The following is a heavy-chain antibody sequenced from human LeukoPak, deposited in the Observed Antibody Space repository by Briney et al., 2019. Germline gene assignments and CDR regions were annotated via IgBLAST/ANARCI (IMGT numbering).Heavy chain of an antibody. Sequence: ASVKVSCKASGYTFTGYYMHWVRQAPGQGLEWMGRINPNSGGTNYAQKFQGRVTMTRDTSISTAYMELGRLRSDDTAVYYCARVSVMLSWLPKGYWFDPWGQGTLVTVSS. V-gene: IGHV1-2*06. D-gene: IGHD6-13*01. CDR1: GYTFTGYY. CDR2: INPNSGGT. J-gene: IGHJ5*02. CDR3: ARVSVMLSWLPKGYWFDP.